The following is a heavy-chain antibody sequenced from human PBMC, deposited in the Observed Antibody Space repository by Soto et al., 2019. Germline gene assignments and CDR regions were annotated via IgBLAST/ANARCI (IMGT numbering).Heavy chain of an antibody. CDR1: GYTFTSYG. J-gene: IGHJ4*02. Sequence: QVQLVQSGAEVKKPGASVKVSCKASGYTFTSYGISWVRQAPGQGLEWMGWISAYNGNTNYAQKLQGRVTMTTETSTGEAYMELGSVRSDDTAVYYCARDRGYSNLFPIYYFAYWGQGTLVTVSS. D-gene: IGHD4-4*01. CDR3: ARDRGYSNLFPIYYFAY. V-gene: IGHV1-18*01. CDR2: ISAYNGNT.